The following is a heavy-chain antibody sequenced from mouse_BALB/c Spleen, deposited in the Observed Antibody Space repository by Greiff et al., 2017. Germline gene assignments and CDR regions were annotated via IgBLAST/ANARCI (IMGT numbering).Heavy chain of an antibody. D-gene: IGHD2-4*01. CDR2: ISDGGSYT. Sequence: EVKLMESGGGLVKPGGSLKLSCAASGFTFSDYYMYWVRQTPEKRLEWVATISDGGSYTYYPDSVKGRFTISRDNAKNNLYLQMSSLKSEDTAMYYCARDRDDYDGGYWFAYWGQGTLVTVSA. CDR1: GFTFSDYY. CDR3: ARDRDDYDGGYWFAY. V-gene: IGHV5-4*02. J-gene: IGHJ3*01.